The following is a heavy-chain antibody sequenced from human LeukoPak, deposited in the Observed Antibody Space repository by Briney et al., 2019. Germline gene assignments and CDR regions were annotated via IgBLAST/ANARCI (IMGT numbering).Heavy chain of an antibody. Sequence: GGSLRLSCAASGITFGNNWMHWVRQGPGKGLVWISRINSDGGGAIYADSAKGRFTVSRDNAKNTLYLQMNSLRAEDTAVYYCARDVPHNWFDTWGQGTLDTVSS. J-gene: IGHJ5*02. CDR2: INSDGGGA. V-gene: IGHV3-74*01. CDR3: ARDVPHNWFDT. CDR1: GITFGNNW.